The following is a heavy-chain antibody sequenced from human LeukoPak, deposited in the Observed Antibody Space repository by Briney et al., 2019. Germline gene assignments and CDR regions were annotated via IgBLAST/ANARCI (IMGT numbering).Heavy chain of an antibody. J-gene: IGHJ3*02. V-gene: IGHV1-2*04. CDR1: GYTFTGYY. D-gene: IGHD6-13*01. CDR2: INPNSGGT. CDR3: ARIAAAVPARSPGSDAFDI. Sequence: ASVKVSCKASGYTFTGYYMHWVRQAPGQGLEWMGWINPNSGGTNYAQKFQGWVTVTRDTSISTAYMELSRLRSDDTAVYYCARIAAAVPARSPGSDAFDIWGQGTMVTVSS.